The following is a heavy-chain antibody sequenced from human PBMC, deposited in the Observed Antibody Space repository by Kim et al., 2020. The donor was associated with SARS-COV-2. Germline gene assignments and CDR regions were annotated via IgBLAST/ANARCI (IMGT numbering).Heavy chain of an antibody. Sequence: ASVKVSCKASGYTFTSYYMHWVRQAPGQGLEWMGIINPSGGSTSYAQKFQGRVTMTRDTSTSTVYMELSSLRSEDTAVYYCARDTGGRWYSSSWSAEAFDIWGQGTMVTVSS. V-gene: IGHV1-46*01. CDR1: GYTFTSYY. CDR3: ARDTGGRWYSSSWSAEAFDI. J-gene: IGHJ3*02. D-gene: IGHD6-13*01. CDR2: INPSGGST.